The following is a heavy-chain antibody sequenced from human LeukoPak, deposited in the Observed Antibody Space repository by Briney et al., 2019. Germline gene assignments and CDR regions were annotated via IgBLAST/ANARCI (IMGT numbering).Heavy chain of an antibody. J-gene: IGHJ4*02. V-gene: IGHV4-39*01. CDR2: IYYSGNT. D-gene: IGHD2-2*03. Sequence: SGTLSLTCTVSGGSISSSGYYWGWIRQPPGKGLEWIGSIYYSGNTYYNPSLRSRVTISEDTSKNQFSLKLTSVTAADTAVYYCARQGDGYCTSTNCLFSFDNWGQGTLVTVSS. CDR1: GGSISSSGYY. CDR3: ARQGDGYCTSTNCLFSFDN.